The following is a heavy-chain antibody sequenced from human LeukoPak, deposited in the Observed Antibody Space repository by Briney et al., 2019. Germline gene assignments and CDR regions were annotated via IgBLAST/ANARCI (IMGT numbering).Heavy chain of an antibody. Sequence: GGSLRLSCAASGFTFSNYAMSWVRQAPGKGLEWVSYISSSGSTIYYADSVKGRFTISRDNAKNSLYLQMNSLRAEDTAVYYCARGRPMITFGGVIVPDAFDIWGQGTMVTVSS. CDR3: ARGRPMITFGGVIVPDAFDI. D-gene: IGHD3-16*02. CDR2: ISSSGSTI. CDR1: GFTFSNYA. V-gene: IGHV3-11*01. J-gene: IGHJ3*02.